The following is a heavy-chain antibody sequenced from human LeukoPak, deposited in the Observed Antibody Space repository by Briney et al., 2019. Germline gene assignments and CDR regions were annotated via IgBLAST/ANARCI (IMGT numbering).Heavy chain of an antibody. CDR2: IYYSGST. D-gene: IGHD5-18*01. V-gene: IGHV4-61*08. CDR1: GGSISSGDYY. Sequence: SETLSLTCTVSGGSISSGDYYWSWIRQPPGKGLEWIGYIYYSGSTNYNPSLKSRVTMSVDTSKNQFSLKLSSVTAADTAVYYCARGTRYGDVWGQGTTVAVSS. J-gene: IGHJ6*02. CDR3: ARGTRYGDV.